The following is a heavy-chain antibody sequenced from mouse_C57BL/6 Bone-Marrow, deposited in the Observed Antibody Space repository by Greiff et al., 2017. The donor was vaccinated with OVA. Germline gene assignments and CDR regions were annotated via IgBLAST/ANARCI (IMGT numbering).Heavy chain of an antibody. V-gene: IGHV1-64*01. CDR2: IHPNSGST. Sequence: QVQLKQPGAELVKPGASVKLSCKASGYTFTSYWMHWVKQRPGQGLEWIGMIHPNSGSTNYNEKFKSKATLTVDKSSSTAYMQLSSLTSEDSAVYYCARSMGLGWYFDVWGTGTTVTVSS. J-gene: IGHJ1*03. CDR3: ARSMGLGWYFDV. D-gene: IGHD1-1*02. CDR1: GYTFTSYW.